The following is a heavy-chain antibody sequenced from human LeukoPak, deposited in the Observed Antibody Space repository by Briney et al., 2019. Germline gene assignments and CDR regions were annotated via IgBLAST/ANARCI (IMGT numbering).Heavy chain of an antibody. J-gene: IGHJ4*02. D-gene: IGHD3-22*01. CDR1: GFTFSDKY. Sequence: GGSLRLSSAASGFTFSDKYMSWVSQAPGKGLEWDSYISSSGSKIYYADSVRGRFTISRDNAKNSLYLQMNSLRAEDTAVYYCARVKESGYYPYYFDYWGQGTLVTVSS. CDR3: ARVKESGYYPYYFDY. CDR2: ISSSGSKI. V-gene: IGHV3-11*04.